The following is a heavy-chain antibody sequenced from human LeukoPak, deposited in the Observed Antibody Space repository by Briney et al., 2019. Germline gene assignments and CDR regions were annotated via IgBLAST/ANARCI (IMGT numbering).Heavy chain of an antibody. CDR3: ARGTVAASLGY. D-gene: IGHD2-15*01. V-gene: IGHV4-39*07. Sequence: SETLSLTCTVSGGSISSSSYYWGWIRQPPGTGLEWIGTIYYSGSTYYNPSLKSRVTISVDTSKNQFSLKLSSVTAADTAVYYCARGTVAASLGYWGQGTLVTVSS. J-gene: IGHJ4*02. CDR2: IYYSGST. CDR1: GGSISSSSYY.